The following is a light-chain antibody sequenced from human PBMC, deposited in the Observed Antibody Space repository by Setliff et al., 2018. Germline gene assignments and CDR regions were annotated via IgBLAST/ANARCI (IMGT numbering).Light chain of an antibody. CDR2: EVS. V-gene: IGLV2-14*01. J-gene: IGLJ1*01. Sequence: QSALTQPASVSGSPGQSITISCTGTSSNVGGYNSVSWFQQLPAKAPKLIVYEVSNRPSGVSNRFSGSKSGNTASLTISGLQAEDEADYYCSSFTSTSTLDVFGTGTKVTVL. CDR1: SSNVGGYNS. CDR3: SSFTSTSTLDV.